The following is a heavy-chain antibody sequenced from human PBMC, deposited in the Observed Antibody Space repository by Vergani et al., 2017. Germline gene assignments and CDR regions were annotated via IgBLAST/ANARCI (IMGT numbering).Heavy chain of an antibody. CDR3: ARDFLRTEYGMDV. V-gene: IGHV1-2*02. J-gene: IGHJ6*02. D-gene: IGHD2/OR15-2a*01. CDR2: INPNSGGT. CDR1: GYSFTGYY. Sequence: QVQLVQSGAEMKKPGASVKVSCKASGYSFTGYYMHWVRQAPGQGLEWMGWINPNSGGTNSAQKFQGRVTITADKSTSTAYMELSSLRSEDTAVYYCARDFLRTEYGMDVWGQGTTVTVSS.